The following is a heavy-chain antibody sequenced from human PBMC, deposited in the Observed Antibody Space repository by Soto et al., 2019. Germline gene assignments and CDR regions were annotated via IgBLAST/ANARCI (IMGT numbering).Heavy chain of an antibody. V-gene: IGHV4-61*03. J-gene: IGHJ4*02. CDR3: ARGDHGPRRFYFDT. D-gene: IGHD2-8*01. CDR1: GGSVNSGGYY. Sequence: SETLSLTCTASGGSVNSGGYYWSWIRQPPGKGLEWIGFSFYNGGTSYNPSLGSRVTISADTSKTLFSLNLNFATAADTAVYYCARGDHGPRRFYFDTWGQGTLVTVSS. CDR2: SFYNGGT.